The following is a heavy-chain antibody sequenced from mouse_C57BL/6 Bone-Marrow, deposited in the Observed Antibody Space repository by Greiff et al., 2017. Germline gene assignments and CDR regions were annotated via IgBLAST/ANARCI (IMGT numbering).Heavy chain of an antibody. CDR2: IHPNSGST. J-gene: IGHJ1*03. CDR3: ARYGYYWYFDV. Sequence: VQLQQPGAELVKPGASVKLSCKASGYTFTSYWMHWVKQRPGQGLEWIGMIHPNSGSTNYNEKFKSKATLTVDKSSSTAYMQLSSLTSEDSVVYYCARYGYYWYFDVWGTGTTVTVSS. CDR1: GYTFTSYW. V-gene: IGHV1-64*01. D-gene: IGHD2-2*01.